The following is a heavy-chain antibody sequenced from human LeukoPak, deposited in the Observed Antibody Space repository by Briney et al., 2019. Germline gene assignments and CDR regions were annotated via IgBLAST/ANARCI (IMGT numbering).Heavy chain of an antibody. Sequence: SVKVSCKASGGTFSSYAISWVRQAPGQGLEWMGEIIPIFGTANCAQKFQGRVTITADESTSTAYMELSSLRSEDTAVYYCARDLIAGYCSSTSCYSVRGGGSVDGMDVWGQGTTVTVSS. V-gene: IGHV1-69*13. CDR2: IIPIFGTA. D-gene: IGHD2-2*01. J-gene: IGHJ6*02. CDR3: ARDLIAGYCSSTSCYSVRGGGSVDGMDV. CDR1: GGTFSSYA.